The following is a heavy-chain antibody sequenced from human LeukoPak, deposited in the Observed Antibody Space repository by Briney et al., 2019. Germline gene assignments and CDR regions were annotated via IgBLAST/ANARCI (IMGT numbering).Heavy chain of an antibody. J-gene: IGHJ6*03. CDR1: GFTFSDYY. CDR3: ARIEDDYYYYYMDV. CDR2: IGSSDTII. Sequence: GGSLRLSCAASGFTFSDYYMSWIRQAPGKGLEWISYIGSSDTIIYYADSVKGRLTISRDNAKNSLYLHLSSLRAEDTAIYYCARIEDDYYYYYMDVWGKGTTVTVSS. V-gene: IGHV3-11*04.